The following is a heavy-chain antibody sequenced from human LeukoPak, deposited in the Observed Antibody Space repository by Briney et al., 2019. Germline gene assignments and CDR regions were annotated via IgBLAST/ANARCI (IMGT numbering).Heavy chain of an antibody. CDR2: ISSSGSTI. Sequence: KAGGSLRLSCAASGFTFSDYYMSWIRQAPGKGLEWVSYISSSGSTIYHADSVEGRFTISRDNAKNSLYLQMNNLRAEDTAVYYCARDIYDSSGDAFDIWGQGTMVTVSS. J-gene: IGHJ3*02. CDR3: ARDIYDSSGDAFDI. V-gene: IGHV3-11*04. D-gene: IGHD3-22*01. CDR1: GFTFSDYY.